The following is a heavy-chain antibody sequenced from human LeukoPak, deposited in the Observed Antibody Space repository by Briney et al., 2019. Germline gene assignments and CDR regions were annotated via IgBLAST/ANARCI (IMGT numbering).Heavy chain of an antibody. CDR3: ATNASLDC. CDR1: GFSFSDHY. J-gene: IGHJ4*02. D-gene: IGHD2-8*01. V-gene: IGHV3-72*01. Sequence: GGTLRLSCAASGFSFSDHYMNWVRQAPGKGLEWISRTQNKAKSHTTQYAASVRGRFTISRDDSKNSLSLQMNSLKTEDTAVYYCATNASLDCWGQGTVVTVSS. CDR2: TQNKAKSHTT.